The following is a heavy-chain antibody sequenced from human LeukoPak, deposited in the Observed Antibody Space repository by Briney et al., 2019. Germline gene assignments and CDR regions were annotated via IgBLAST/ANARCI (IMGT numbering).Heavy chain of an antibody. D-gene: IGHD3-22*01. CDR1: GYTFTSYG. CDR3: ARGYYDSSGYYLIAFDI. CDR2: ISAYNGNT. V-gene: IGHV1-18*01. Sequence: ASVKVSCMASGYTFTSYGISWVRQAPGQGLEWMGWISAYNGNTNYAQKLQGRVTMTTDTSTSTAYMELRSLRSDDTAVYYCARGYYDSSGYYLIAFDIWGQGTMVTVSS. J-gene: IGHJ3*02.